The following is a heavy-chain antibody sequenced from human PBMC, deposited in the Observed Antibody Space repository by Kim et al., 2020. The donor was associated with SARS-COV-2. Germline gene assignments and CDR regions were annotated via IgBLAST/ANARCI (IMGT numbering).Heavy chain of an antibody. Sequence: SETLSLTCTVSGGSLSRRPYYWGWIRQPPGKGLEWIGSVSHSGTTFSNSSLKSRVTISVDTSKNNFSLNLNSVTAADTAVYYCARQGYDVLSGYFERDFWGQGTLVTVSA. CDR2: VSHSGTT. CDR3: ARQGYDVLSGYFERDF. V-gene: IGHV4-39*01. CDR1: GGSLSRRPYY. J-gene: IGHJ4*02. D-gene: IGHD3-9*01.